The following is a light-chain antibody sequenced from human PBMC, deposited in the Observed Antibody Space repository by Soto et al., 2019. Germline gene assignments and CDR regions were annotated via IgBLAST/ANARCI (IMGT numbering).Light chain of an antibody. CDR2: GVT. J-gene: IGLJ1*01. CDR3: CSYAGSSTPFV. V-gene: IGLV2-8*01. CDR1: GSDIGAYNF. Sequence: QSALAQPPSASGSPGQSVTISCTGSGSDIGAYNFVSWYQQHPGKAPKLMIFGVTERPSGVPDRFSGSKSGNTASLTVSGLQAEDEADYYCCSYAGSSTPFVLGTGTKLTVL.